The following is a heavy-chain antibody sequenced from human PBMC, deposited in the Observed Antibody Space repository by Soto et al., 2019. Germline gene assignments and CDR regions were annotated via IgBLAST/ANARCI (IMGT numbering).Heavy chain of an antibody. V-gene: IGHV1-8*01. Sequence: VASVTVSCKASGYTFTSYDIDWVRQATGQGLEWMGWMNPNSGNTGYAQKFQGRVTMTRNTSISTAYMELSSLRSEDTAVYYCARGVTVTTYYYYYYYMDVWGKGTTVTVSS. CDR2: MNPNSGNT. D-gene: IGHD4-17*01. J-gene: IGHJ6*03. CDR1: GYTFTSYD. CDR3: ARGVTVTTYYYYYYYMDV.